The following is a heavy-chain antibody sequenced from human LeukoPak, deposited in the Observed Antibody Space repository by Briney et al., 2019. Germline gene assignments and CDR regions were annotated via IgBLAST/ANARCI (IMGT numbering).Heavy chain of an antibody. J-gene: IGHJ6*02. V-gene: IGHV3-30-3*01. Sequence: GGSLRLSCVASGFTFRNYAMHWVRQGPVKGLEGVAIITNDGNTKWDADSVKGRFSISRDNSKNMLFLQMNSLRIEDTAVHYCARADYSGWGYYGMDVWGQGTTVTVSS. D-gene: IGHD3-10*01. CDR3: ARADYSGWGYYGMDV. CDR2: ITNDGNTK. CDR1: GFTFRNYA.